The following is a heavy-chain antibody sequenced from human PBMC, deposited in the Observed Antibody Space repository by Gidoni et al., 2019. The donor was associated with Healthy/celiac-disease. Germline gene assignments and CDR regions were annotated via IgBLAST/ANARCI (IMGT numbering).Heavy chain of an antibody. D-gene: IGHD3-3*01. V-gene: IGHV4-59*01. CDR3: ARDRRDLFDY. J-gene: IGHJ4*02. CDR2: IYYSGST. CDR1: GGSISSYY. Sequence: QVQLQASGPGLVKPSETLSLTCTVSGGSISSYYWSWIRQPPGKGLEWIGYIYYSGSTNYNPSLKSRVTISVDTSKNQFSLKLSSVTAADTAVYYCARDRRDLFDYWGQGTLVTVSS.